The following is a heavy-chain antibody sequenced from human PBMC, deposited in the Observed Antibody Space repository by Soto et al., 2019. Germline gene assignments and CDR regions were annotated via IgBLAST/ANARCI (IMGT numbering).Heavy chain of an antibody. J-gene: IGHJ6*02. CDR3: ARIAAAGVYYYYGMDV. CDR1: GFSFTTYW. CDR2: IYPGDSDT. V-gene: IGHV5-51*01. D-gene: IGHD6-13*01. Sequence: GESLKISCKGSGFSFTTYWIAWVRQMPGKGLEWMGIIYPGDSDTRYSPSFQGQVTISADKSISTAYLQWSSLKASDTAMYYCARIAAAGVYYYYGMDVWGQGTTVTVSS.